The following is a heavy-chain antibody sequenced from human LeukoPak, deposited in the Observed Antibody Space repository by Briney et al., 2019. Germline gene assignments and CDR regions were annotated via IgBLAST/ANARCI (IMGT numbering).Heavy chain of an antibody. V-gene: IGHV4-39*07. CDR2: INHSGST. D-gene: IGHD2-2*01. CDR1: VGSLSSSSYY. CDR3: ARGRDIVVVPAAEGYMDV. Sequence: SETLSLTCTVSVGSLSSSSYYWGWIRQPPGKGLEWIGEINHSGSTNYNPSLKSRVTISVDTSKNQFSLKLSSVTAADTAVYYCARGRDIVVVPAAEGYMDVWGKGTTVTVSS. J-gene: IGHJ6*03.